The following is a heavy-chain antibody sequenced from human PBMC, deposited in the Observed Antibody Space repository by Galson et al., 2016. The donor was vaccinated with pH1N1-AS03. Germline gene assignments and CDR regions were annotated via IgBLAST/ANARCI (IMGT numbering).Heavy chain of an antibody. CDR3: ASHGDYFAGRDY. J-gene: IGHJ4*02. Sequence: ETLSLTCGVYGGSSGGYYWSWIRQPPGKGLEWIGEINHSGSTNYNPSLKSRVTISRDTSKKQFSLNLSSVTAADTAVYYCASHGDYFAGRDYWGQGTLVTVSS. V-gene: IGHV4-34*01. CDR1: GGSSGGYY. D-gene: IGHD4-17*01. CDR2: INHSGST.